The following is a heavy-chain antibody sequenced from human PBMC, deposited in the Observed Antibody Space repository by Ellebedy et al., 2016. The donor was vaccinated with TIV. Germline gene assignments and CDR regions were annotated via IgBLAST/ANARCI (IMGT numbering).Heavy chain of an antibody. V-gene: IGHV5-51*01. CDR3: ARQVRDIVVVPAALGWFDP. J-gene: IGHJ5*02. CDR2: IYPGDSYT. CDR1: GYSFTSYW. Sequence: GESLKISCKGSGYSFTSYWIGWVRQMPGKGLEWMGIIYPGDSYTNYSPSFQGHVTISADKSISTAYLQWSSLKASDTAMYYCARQVRDIVVVPAALGWFDPWGQGTLVTVSS. D-gene: IGHD2-2*01.